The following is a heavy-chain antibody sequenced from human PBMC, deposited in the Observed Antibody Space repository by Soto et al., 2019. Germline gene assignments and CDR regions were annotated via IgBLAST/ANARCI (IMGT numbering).Heavy chain of an antibody. D-gene: IGHD4-4*01. V-gene: IGHV4-30-4*01. Sequence: SETLSLTCTVSGGSISSGDYYWSWIRQPPGKGLEWIGYIYYSGSTYYNPSLKSRVTISVDTSKNQFSLKLSSVTAADTAVYYCARGGHDYSNYRPLYYFDYWGQGTLVTVS. CDR3: ARGGHDYSNYRPLYYFDY. CDR1: GGSISSGDYY. CDR2: IYYSGST. J-gene: IGHJ4*02.